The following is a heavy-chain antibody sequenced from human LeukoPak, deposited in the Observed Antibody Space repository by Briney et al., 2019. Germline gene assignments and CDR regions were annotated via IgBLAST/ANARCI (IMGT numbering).Heavy chain of an antibody. V-gene: IGHV4-38-2*01. Sequence: SATLSLTCAVSDYSIRSDFYWGWIRQAPGKGLEWIGSIYHNGITYYNVSLQSRVTISVGTSKNQFSLKLRSVTATDTAVYFCARVSRMRGFYTWIDAWGQGTLVTVSS. CDR2: IYHNGIT. CDR1: DYSIRSDFY. J-gene: IGHJ5*02. CDR3: ARVSRMRGFYTWIDA. D-gene: IGHD3-16*01.